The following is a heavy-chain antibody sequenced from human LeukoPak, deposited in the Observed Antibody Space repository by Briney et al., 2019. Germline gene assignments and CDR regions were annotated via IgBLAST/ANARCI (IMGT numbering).Heavy chain of an antibody. CDR1: GYTFTGYY. CDR3: ARVTYSRADLYYYYYMDV. V-gene: IGHV1-2*02. D-gene: IGHD6-13*01. Sequence: ASVKVSCKASGYTFTGYYMHWVRQAPGQGLEWTGWINPNSGGTNYAQKFQGRVTMTRDTSISIAYMELSRLRSDDTAVYYCARVTYSRADLYYYYYMDVWGKGTTVTVSS. J-gene: IGHJ6*03. CDR2: INPNSGGT.